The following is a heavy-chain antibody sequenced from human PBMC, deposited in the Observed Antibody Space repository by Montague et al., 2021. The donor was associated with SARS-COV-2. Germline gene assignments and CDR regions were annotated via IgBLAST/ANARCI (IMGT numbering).Heavy chain of an antibody. Sequence: SETRSLTCPVSGGSISSYYWNWIRQSPGKGLEWIGYIYYSGSTKYNPSLKSRVTISVDTSKSQMSLRLNSVTAADTAVYYCAGDRGRFWHFDLWGRGTLVTVSS. CDR2: IYYSGST. V-gene: IGHV4-59*01. D-gene: IGHD5-12*01. CDR1: GGSISSYY. CDR3: AGDRGRFWHFDL. J-gene: IGHJ2*01.